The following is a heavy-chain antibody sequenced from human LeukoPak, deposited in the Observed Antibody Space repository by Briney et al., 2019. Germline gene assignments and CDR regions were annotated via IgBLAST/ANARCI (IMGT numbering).Heavy chain of an antibody. CDR3: GKLDPPIIEGARGDPFHV. D-gene: IGHD1-26*01. J-gene: IGHJ3*01. CDR2: TSRYGENP. Sequence: ASVKLSFKTAGYSCSNFGIAWGRQGPGQGLAWLGWTSRYGENPTYQQEFQRQVTITTDKSTPTVYMELRSLTPDDTAMYYRGKLDPPIIEGARGDPFHVWGQGTMV. CDR1: GYSCSNFG. V-gene: IGHV1-18*01.